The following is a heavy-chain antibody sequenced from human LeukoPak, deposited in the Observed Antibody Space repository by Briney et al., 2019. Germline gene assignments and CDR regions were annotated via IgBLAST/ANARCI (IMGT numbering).Heavy chain of an antibody. J-gene: IGHJ4*02. Sequence: PSETLSLTCSVSGGYLRSYYWRWIRQPPGKGVEWIGYIYYSGSTDYNPSLKSRLTISVDTSKNQFSLKLTSVTAADTAVYYCASTRDGGHFDNWGQGTLVTVSS. CDR2: IYYSGST. CDR1: GGYLRSYY. V-gene: IGHV4-59*01. CDR3: ASTRDGGHFDN. D-gene: IGHD3-16*01.